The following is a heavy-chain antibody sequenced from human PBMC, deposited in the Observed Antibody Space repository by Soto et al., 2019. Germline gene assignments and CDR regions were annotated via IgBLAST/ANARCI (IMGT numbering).Heavy chain of an antibody. J-gene: IGHJ5*02. V-gene: IGHV4-31*03. CDR2: IYYSGST. D-gene: IGHD6-13*01. CDR3: ARTEQIAAAGGWFDP. CDR1: GGSISSGGYY. Sequence: SETLSLTCTVSGGSISSGGYYWSWIRQHPGKGLEWIGYIYYSGSTYYNPSLKSRVTISVDTSKNQFSLKPSSVTAADTAVYYCARTEQIAAAGGWFDPWGQGTLVTVSS.